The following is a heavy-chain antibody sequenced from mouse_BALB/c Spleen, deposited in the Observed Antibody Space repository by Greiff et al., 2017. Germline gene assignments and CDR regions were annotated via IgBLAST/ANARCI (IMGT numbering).Heavy chain of an antibody. J-gene: IGHJ2*01. Sequence: EVKVVESGGGLVQPGGSRKLSCAASGFTFSSFGLHWVRQAPEKGLEWVAYISSGSSTIYYADTVKGRFTISRDNPKNTLFLQMTSLRSEDTAMYYCARKGSGTDFDYWGQGTTLTVSS. CDR1: GFTFSSFG. V-gene: IGHV5-17*02. CDR2: ISSGSSTI. D-gene: IGHD3-3*01. CDR3: ARKGSGTDFDY.